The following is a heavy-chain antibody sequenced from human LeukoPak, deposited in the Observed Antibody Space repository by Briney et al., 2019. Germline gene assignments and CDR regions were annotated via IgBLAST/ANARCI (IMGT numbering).Heavy chain of an antibody. D-gene: IGHD3-10*01. CDR1: GFTFSSYA. V-gene: IGHV3-23*01. CDR2: ISGSGGST. J-gene: IGHJ4*02. Sequence: GGSLRLSCAASGFTFSSYAMSWVRQAPGKGLEWVSAISGSGGSTYYADSVKGRFSISRDNSKNTLYLQMNSLRAEDTAVYYCARGPSPHYYGSGSYPDYWGQGTLVTVSS. CDR3: ARGPSPHYYGSGSYPDY.